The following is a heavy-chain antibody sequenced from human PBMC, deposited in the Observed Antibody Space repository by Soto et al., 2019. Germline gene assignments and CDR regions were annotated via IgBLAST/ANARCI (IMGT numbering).Heavy chain of an antibody. CDR3: AREEPGSSGYSSYFDY. CDR2: ISYDGSNK. J-gene: IGHJ4*02. Sequence: QVQLVESGGGVVQPGRSLRLSCAASGFTFSSYAMHWVRQAPGEGLEWVAVISYDGSNKYYADSVKGRFTISRDNSKNTLYLQMNSLRAEDTAVYYCAREEPGSSGYSSYFDYWGQGTLVTVSS. CDR1: GFTFSSYA. V-gene: IGHV3-30-3*01. D-gene: IGHD3-22*01.